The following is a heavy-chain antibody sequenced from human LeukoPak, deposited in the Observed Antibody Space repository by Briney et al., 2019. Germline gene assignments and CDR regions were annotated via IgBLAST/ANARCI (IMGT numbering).Heavy chain of an antibody. D-gene: IGHD3-3*01. CDR2: ISYDGSNK. J-gene: IGHJ4*02. V-gene: IGHV3-30*03. CDR3: ASEIIFGSFDY. Sequence: PGGSLRLSCAASGFIFSSYSMNWVRQAPGKGLEWVAVISYDGSNKYYADSVKGRFTISRDNSKNTLYLQMNSLRAEDTAVYYCASEIIFGSFDYWGQGTLVTVSS. CDR1: GFIFSSYS.